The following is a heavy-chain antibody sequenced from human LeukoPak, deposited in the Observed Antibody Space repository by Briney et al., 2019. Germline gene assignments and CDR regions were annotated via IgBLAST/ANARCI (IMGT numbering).Heavy chain of an antibody. Sequence: PSETLSLTCTVSGGSISSSSYYWDWIRQPPGRGLEWIGTIYYSGTTYYNPSLKSRVTISVDTSRNQFSLKLSSVTATDTAVYYCARMIGDDAFDIWGQGTMVTVSS. CDR1: GGSISSSSYY. J-gene: IGHJ3*02. D-gene: IGHD3-22*01. CDR3: ARMIGDDAFDI. V-gene: IGHV4-39*01. CDR2: IYYSGTT.